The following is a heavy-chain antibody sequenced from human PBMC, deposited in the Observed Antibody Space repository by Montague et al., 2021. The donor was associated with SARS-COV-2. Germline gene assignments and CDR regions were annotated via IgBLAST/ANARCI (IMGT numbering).Heavy chain of an antibody. Sequence: TLSLTCSVSGGSIRSGGYSWSWIRQPPGKGLEWIGYFYHSGSIYYNPSLKSRVTISVDRSKNHSSLKLTSVTAADTAVYYCARGWGGTYSDDAFDIWGQGTVVTVSS. CDR2: FYHSGSI. CDR1: GGSIRSGGYS. J-gene: IGHJ3*02. D-gene: IGHD1-26*01. CDR3: ARGWGGTYSDDAFDI. V-gene: IGHV4-30-2*01.